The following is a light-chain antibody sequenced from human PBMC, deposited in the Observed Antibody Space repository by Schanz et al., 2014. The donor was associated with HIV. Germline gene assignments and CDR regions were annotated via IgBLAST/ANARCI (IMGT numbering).Light chain of an antibody. CDR2: DVS. V-gene: IGKV3-20*01. CDR3: QYFGNSGGT. Sequence: EIVLTQSPGTVSLSPGERATLSCRASQSIGSSYLAWYQQKPGQAPRLLMYDVSTRASGTPDRFSGSESGTDFTLTISSLEPEDFAVYYCQYFGNSGGTFGGGTKVEIK. CDR1: QSIGSSY. J-gene: IGKJ4*01.